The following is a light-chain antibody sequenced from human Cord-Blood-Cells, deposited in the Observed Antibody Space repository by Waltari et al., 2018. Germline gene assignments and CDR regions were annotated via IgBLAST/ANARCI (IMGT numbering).Light chain of an antibody. V-gene: IGKV1-39*01. CDR1: QSINSY. CDR2: AAS. Sequence: DIQMTHSPSSLSASVGDRVTITCRASQSINSYLNWYQQKPGKAPKLLIYAASSLQSGVPSRFSGSGSGTDFTLTISSLQPEDFATYYCQQRYSTPRTFGQGTKVEIK. CDR3: QQRYSTPRT. J-gene: IGKJ1*01.